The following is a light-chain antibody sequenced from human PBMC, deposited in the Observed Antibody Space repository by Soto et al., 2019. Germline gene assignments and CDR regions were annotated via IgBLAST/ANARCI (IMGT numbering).Light chain of an antibody. V-gene: IGLV2-8*01. CDR3: SSYAGSNNFVV. CDR1: SSDVGAYSY. Sequence: QSVLTQPPSASGSPGQSVTISCTGTSSDVGAYSYVSWYQQHPGKAPKLMIYEVSKRPSGVPDRFSGSKSGNTASLTVSGLQAEDEADYYCSSYAGSNNFVVFGGGTKPPS. J-gene: IGLJ2*01. CDR2: EVS.